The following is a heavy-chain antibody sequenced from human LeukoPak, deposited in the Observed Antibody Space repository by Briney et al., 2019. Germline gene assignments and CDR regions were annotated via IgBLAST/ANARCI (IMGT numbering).Heavy chain of an antibody. D-gene: IGHD3-10*01. CDR2: ISGSGGST. V-gene: IGHV3-23*01. CDR1: GFTFSSYA. J-gene: IGHJ3*02. Sequence: GGSLRLSCAASGFTFSSYAMSWVRQAPGKGLEWVSAISGSGGSTYYADSVKGRFTISRDNSKNTLYLQMNSLRAEDTAVYYCARGRSGDGAFDIWGQGTVVTVSS. CDR3: ARGRSGDGAFDI.